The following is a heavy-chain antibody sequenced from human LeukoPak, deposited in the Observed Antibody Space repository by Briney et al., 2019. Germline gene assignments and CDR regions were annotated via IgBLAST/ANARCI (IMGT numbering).Heavy chain of an antibody. CDR2: IWYDGSKK. CDR3: AREAVAVAGTSDAFDI. Sequence: GRSLRLSCAASGFTFSSYGMHWVRQAPGKGLEWVAVIWYDGSKKYYADSVKGRFTISRDNSKNTLYLQMNSLRAEDTAVYYCAREAVAVAGTSDAFDIWGQGTMVTVSS. CDR1: GFTFSSYG. J-gene: IGHJ3*02. V-gene: IGHV3-33*01. D-gene: IGHD6-19*01.